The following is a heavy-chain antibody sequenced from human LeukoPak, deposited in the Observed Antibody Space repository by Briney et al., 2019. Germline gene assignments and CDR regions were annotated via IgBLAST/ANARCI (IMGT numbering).Heavy chain of an antibody. V-gene: IGHV1-69*06. D-gene: IGHD2-21*02. J-gene: IGHJ4*02. CDR3: ATNVGAFPVVVTATYFDY. CDR2: IIPIFGTA. Sequence: SVKVSCKASGGTFSSYAISWVRQAPGQGLEWMGEIIPIFGTANYAQMFQGRVTITADKSTSTAYMELSSLRSEDTAVYYCATNVGAFPVVVTATYFDYWGQGTLVTVSS. CDR1: GGTFSSYA.